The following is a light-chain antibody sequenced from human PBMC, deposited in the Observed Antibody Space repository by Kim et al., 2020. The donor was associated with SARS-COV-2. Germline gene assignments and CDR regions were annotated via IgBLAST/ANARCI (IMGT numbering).Light chain of an antibody. V-gene: IGKV1-39*01. CDR2: GSS. CDR1: QTIGNV. CDR3: QQSYSSPEFT. Sequence: SVGDRVTISCRSSQTIGNVLHWYQQKPGRAPKLLITGSSALQPGVPTRFSGRGSGTDFTLTISGIQLEDFATYYCQQSYSSPEFTFGGGTKVDIK. J-gene: IGKJ4*01.